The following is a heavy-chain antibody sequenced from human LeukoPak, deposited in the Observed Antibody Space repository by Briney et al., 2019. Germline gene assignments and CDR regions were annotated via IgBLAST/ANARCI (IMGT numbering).Heavy chain of an antibody. V-gene: IGHV3-30*02. CDR2: IRYDGSNK. CDR1: GFTFSSYG. J-gene: IGHJ4*02. CDR3: ARGDYDYGDRYYFDY. D-gene: IGHD4-17*01. Sequence: PGGSLRLSCAASGFTFSSYGMHWVRQAPGKGLEWVAFIRYDGSNKYYADSVKGRFTISRDNSKNTLYLQMNSLRAEDTAVYYCARGDYDYGDRYYFDYWGQGTLVTVSS.